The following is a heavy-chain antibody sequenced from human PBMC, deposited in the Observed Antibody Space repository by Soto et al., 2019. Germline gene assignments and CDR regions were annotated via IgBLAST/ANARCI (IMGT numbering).Heavy chain of an antibody. CDR3: ARVHQYCTNVVCSDYDYYYLDV. CDR2: IIPILGIA. D-gene: IGHD2-8*01. J-gene: IGHJ6*03. Sequence: QVHLVQSGAEVKKPGSSVKVSCKASGGNFSSYTISWVRQAPGQGIEWMGRIIPILGIANYAQKFQVRVTTTTHNSTTTAYMELSSLRSEDTAVYYCARVHQYCTNVVCSDYDYYYLDVWGKGTTVTVSS. CDR1: GGNFSSYT. V-gene: IGHV1-69*02.